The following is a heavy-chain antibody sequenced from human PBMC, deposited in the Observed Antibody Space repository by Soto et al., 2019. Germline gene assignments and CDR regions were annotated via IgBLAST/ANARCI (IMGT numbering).Heavy chain of an antibody. CDR1: GGSISSYY. CDR2: IYYSGST. D-gene: IGHD5-18*01. Sequence: SETLSLTCTVSGGSISSYYWSWIRQPPGKGLEWIGYIYYSGSTNYNPSLKSRVTISVDTSKNQFSLKLSSVTAADTAVYYCARDGWYRYGRGAFDIWGQGTMVTVSS. J-gene: IGHJ3*02. CDR3: ARDGWYRYGRGAFDI. V-gene: IGHV4-59*01.